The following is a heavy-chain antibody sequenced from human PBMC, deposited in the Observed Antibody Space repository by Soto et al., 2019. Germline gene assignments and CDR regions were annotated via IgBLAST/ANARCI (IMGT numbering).Heavy chain of an antibody. CDR3: AKDRPMRSSSGYYLPVN. Sequence: GGSLRLSCAASGFTFSSYGMHWVRQAPGKGLEWVAVISYDGSNKYYADSVKGRFTISRDNSKNTLYLQMNSLRAEDTAVYYCAKDRPMRSSSGYYLPVNWGQGTLVTVSS. D-gene: IGHD3-22*01. J-gene: IGHJ4*02. CDR2: ISYDGSNK. V-gene: IGHV3-30*18. CDR1: GFTFSSYG.